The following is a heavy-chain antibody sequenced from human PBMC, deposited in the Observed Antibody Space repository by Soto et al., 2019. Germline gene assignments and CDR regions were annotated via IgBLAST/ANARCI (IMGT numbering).Heavy chain of an antibody. CDR2: MNPNSGNT. V-gene: IGHV1-8*01. CDR3: ARAIAARSEDYYYYMDV. Sequence: QVQLVQSGAEVKKPGASVKVSCKASGYTFTSYDINWVRQATGQGLEWMGWMNPNSGNTGYAQKFQGRVIMTRNTSISTAYMELSSLRSEDTAVDYCARAIAARSEDYYYYMDVWGKGTTVTVSS. D-gene: IGHD6-6*01. CDR1: GYTFTSYD. J-gene: IGHJ6*03.